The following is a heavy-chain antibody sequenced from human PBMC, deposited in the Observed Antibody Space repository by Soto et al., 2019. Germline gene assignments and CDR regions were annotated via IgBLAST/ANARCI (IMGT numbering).Heavy chain of an antibody. Sequence: QVQLVQSGAELKKPGSSVKVSCKASGGNFRSYAISWVRQAPGQGLEWMGGIVPIFGVTNYAQGFQGRVTITADESTSTAYMELSSLRSDDTAVYYCARPDERGYSSNHHYYYALDVWGQGTTVTVTS. CDR1: GGNFRSYA. D-gene: IGHD2-21*01. V-gene: IGHV1-69*01. J-gene: IGHJ6*02. CDR3: ARPDERGYSSNHHYYYALDV. CDR2: IVPIFGVT.